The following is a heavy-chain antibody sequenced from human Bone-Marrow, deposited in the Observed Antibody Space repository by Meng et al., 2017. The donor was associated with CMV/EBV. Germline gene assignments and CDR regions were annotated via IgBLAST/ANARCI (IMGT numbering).Heavy chain of an antibody. CDR3: ARAGVVGGTGLGYWFDP. CDR2: IIPNLGIA. Sequence: SVKVSCKASGDTFSSYAISWVRQAPGQGLEWMGGIIPNLGIANYAQKFQGRVTITADKSTSTAYMELSSLRSEDTAVYYCARAGVVGGTGLGYWFDPWGQGTLVTVSS. V-gene: IGHV1-69*10. D-gene: IGHD1-26*01. CDR1: GDTFSSYA. J-gene: IGHJ5*02.